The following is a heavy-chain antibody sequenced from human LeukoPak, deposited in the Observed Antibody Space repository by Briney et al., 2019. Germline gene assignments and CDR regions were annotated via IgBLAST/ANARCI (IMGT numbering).Heavy chain of an antibody. D-gene: IGHD6-13*01. J-gene: IGHJ5*02. Sequence: ASVKVSCKASGYTFTSYYMHWVRQAPGQGLEWMGIINPSCGSTSYAQKFQGRVTMTRDTSTSTVYMELSSLRSEDTAVYYCARDKLPIAAAASDWFDPWGQGTLVTVSS. CDR1: GYTFTSYY. CDR2: INPSCGST. CDR3: ARDKLPIAAAASDWFDP. V-gene: IGHV1-46*01.